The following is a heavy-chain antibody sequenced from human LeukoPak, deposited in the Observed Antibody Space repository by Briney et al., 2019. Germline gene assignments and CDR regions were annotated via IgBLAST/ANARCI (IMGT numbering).Heavy chain of an antibody. J-gene: IGHJ4*02. D-gene: IGHD2-21*02. CDR2: IYYSGST. CDR3: ARNGDFALDY. Sequence: PSETLSLTCTVSGGSISSYYWSWIRQPPGKGLEWIGYIYYSGSTNYNPSLKSRVTISVDTSKNQFSLKLSSVTAADTAVYYCARNGDFALDYWGQGTLVTVSS. CDR1: GGSISSYY. V-gene: IGHV4-59*08.